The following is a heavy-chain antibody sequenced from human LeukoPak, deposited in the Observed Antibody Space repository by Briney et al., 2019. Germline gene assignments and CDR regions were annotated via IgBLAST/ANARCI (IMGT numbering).Heavy chain of an antibody. CDR2: XXGXGXXX. D-gene: IGHD3-22*01. J-gene: IGHJ4*02. CDR1: GFTXXSYA. CDR3: XKGXYYDSSGSFYFDY. V-gene: IGHV3-23*01. Sequence: PGGSLRLSCAASGFTXXSYAMSWVRQAPGXXXXXXXXXXGXGXXXXXXXXXXXXXTXXXDNSKNTLYVQVNSLGTEDTAAYYXXKGXYYDSSGSFYFDYWGQGTLVTVSS.